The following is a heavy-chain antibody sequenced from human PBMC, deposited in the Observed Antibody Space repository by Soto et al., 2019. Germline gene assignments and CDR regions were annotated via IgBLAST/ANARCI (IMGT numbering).Heavy chain of an antibody. CDR2: INHSGST. CDR1: GGSFSGYY. D-gene: IGHD5-12*01. J-gene: IGHJ4*02. Sequence: QVQLQQWGAGLLKPSETLSLTCAVYGGSFSGYYWSWIRQPPGKGLEWIGEINHSGSTNYNPSLKGRVTISVDTSKNQFSLKLSSVTAADTAVYYCVGGKDIVATMADYWGQGTLVTVSS. V-gene: IGHV4-34*01. CDR3: VGGKDIVATMADY.